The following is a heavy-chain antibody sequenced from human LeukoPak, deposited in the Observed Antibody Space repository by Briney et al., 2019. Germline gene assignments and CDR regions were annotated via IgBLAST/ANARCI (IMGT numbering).Heavy chain of an antibody. V-gene: IGHV7-4-1*02. CDR1: GYTFTSYA. J-gene: IGHJ6*03. Sequence: GASVKVSCKASGYTFTSYAMNWVRQAPGQGLEWMGWINTNTGNPTYAQGFTGRFVFSLDTSVSTAYLQISSLKAEDTAVYYCARRGSSLENYYYYYYMDVWGKGTTVTVSS. D-gene: IGHD2-15*01. CDR2: INTNTGNP. CDR3: ARRGSSLENYYYYYYMDV.